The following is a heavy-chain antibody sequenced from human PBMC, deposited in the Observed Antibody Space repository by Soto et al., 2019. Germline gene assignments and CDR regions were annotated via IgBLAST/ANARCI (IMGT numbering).Heavy chain of an antibody. CDR2: ISSSGSTI. CDR3: ARVPSHHRYCSSTSCPSDY. J-gene: IGHJ4*02. CDR1: GFTFSDYY. D-gene: IGHD2-2*01. V-gene: IGHV3-11*01. Sequence: GGSLRLSCAASGFTFSDYYMSWIRQAPGKGLEWVSYISSSGSTIYYADSVKGRFTISRDNAKNSLYLQMNSLRAEDTAVYYCARVPSHHRYCSSTSCPSDYWGQGTLVTVSS.